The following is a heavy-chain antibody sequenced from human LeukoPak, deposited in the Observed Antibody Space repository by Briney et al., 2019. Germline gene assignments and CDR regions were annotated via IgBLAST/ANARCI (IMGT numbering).Heavy chain of an antibody. CDR2: IYYSGST. CDR1: GGSISSSSYY. J-gene: IGHJ4*02. Sequence: SETLSLTCTVSGGSISSSSYYWGWIRQPPGKGLEWIGSIYYSGSTYYNPSLKSRVTISVDTSKNQFSLKLSSVTAADTAVYYCARAFATGRILYYFDYWGQGTLVTVSS. CDR3: ARAFATGRILYYFDY. V-gene: IGHV4-39*01. D-gene: IGHD2-21*01.